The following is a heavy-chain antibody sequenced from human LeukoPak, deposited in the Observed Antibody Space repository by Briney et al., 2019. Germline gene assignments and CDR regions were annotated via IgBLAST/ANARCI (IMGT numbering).Heavy chain of an antibody. J-gene: IGHJ3*02. CDR3: ARGDYDSSGYYSTDAFDI. V-gene: IGHV1-8*01. CDR1: GYTFTSYD. D-gene: IGHD3-22*01. Sequence: ASVKVSCKASGYTFTSYDINWVRQATGQGLEWMGWMNPNSGNTGYAQKFQGRVTMTRNTSISTAYMELSSLRSEDTAVYYCARGDYDSSGYYSTDAFDIWGQGTMVTVSS. CDR2: MNPNSGNT.